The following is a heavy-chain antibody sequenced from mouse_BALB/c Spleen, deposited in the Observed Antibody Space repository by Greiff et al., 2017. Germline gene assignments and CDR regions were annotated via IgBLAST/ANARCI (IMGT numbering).Heavy chain of an antibody. J-gene: IGHJ4*01. Sequence: EVKLQESGPGLVKPSQSLSLTCSVTGYSITSGYYWNWIRKFPGNKLEWMGYISYDGSNNYNPSLKNRITITRDTSKNQFYLKLNSVTTEDTATYYCAREITTVVEGYAMDYWGQGTSVTVSS. D-gene: IGHD1-1*01. V-gene: IGHV3-6*02. CDR1: GYSITSGYY. CDR2: ISYDGSN. CDR3: AREITTVVEGYAMDY.